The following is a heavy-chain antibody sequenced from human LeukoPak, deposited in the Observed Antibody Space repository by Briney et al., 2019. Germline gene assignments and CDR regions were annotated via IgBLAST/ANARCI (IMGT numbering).Heavy chain of an antibody. V-gene: IGHV1-8*03. D-gene: IGHD2-15*01. CDR1: VYTFTIYN. J-gene: IGHJ6*03. CDR2: MNPNRGKT. CDR3: ARGRRGYCSGGSCPYYYYYMDV. Sequence: ASVTVSFKASVYTFTIYNMRWVRQAPGQGQERVGWMNPNRGKTGYAQKFKGRVNITSNTSISPASLELSSLSSADTAVYYCARGRRGYCSGGSCPYYYYYMDVWGKGTTVTVSS.